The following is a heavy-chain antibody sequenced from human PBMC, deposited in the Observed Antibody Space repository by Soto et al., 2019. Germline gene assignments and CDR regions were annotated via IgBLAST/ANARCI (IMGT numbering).Heavy chain of an antibody. Sequence: QVQLVQSGHEVTMLGASVKVSCKTSGYTFIAYGLAWLRQAPGQRPEWLGWVGTANANTNYAGKFRGRVTMTSDRSTTTTYMELRSLRSDDTAVYYCARELNTDPTAYYSFAYWGQGTLVTVSA. D-gene: IGHD3-9*01. J-gene: IGHJ4*02. CDR2: VGTANANT. V-gene: IGHV1-18*01. CDR3: ARELNTDPTAYYSFAY. CDR1: GYTFIAYG.